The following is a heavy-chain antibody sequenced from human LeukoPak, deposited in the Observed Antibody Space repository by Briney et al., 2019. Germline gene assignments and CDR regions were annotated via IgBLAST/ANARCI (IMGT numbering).Heavy chain of an antibody. CDR2: TYYRSQFYK. D-gene: IGHD1-14*01. CDR3: TRGGDNSWYKFQH. V-gene: IGHV6-1*01. CDR1: GDSVSSNSAT. Sequence: SQSLSLTCVISGDSVSSNSATWDWITQSTSRGFEWQGRTYYRSQFYKDYAESVKSRLTHNPDTSKNQFSLHLNAVTPEDTAVYYCTRGGDNSWYKFQHWGEGSLVTVSS. J-gene: IGHJ1*01.